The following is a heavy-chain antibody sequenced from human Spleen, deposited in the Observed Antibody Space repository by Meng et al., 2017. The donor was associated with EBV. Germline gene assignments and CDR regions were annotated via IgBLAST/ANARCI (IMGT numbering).Heavy chain of an antibody. J-gene: IGHJ4*02. CDR3: ARRYCSAGTCFTDY. D-gene: IGHD2-15*01. CDR1: GGTFSSYI. Sequence: QVQVVQSAGGGKKPGSSVRVSCKASGGTFSSYILSWVRQAPAQGLEWMGGMIPISGTPNYAQKFQGRVTITADETASTAYMELRSLRSEDTAVYYCARRYCSAGTCFTDYWGQGTLVTVSS. CDR2: MIPISGTP. V-gene: IGHV1-69*01.